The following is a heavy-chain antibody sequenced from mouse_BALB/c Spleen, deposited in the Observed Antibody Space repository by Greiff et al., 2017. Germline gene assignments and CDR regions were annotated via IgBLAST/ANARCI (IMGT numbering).Heavy chain of an antibody. D-gene: IGHD1-1*01. CDR1: GFNIKDYY. Sequence: EVQLQQSGAELVRPGALVKLSCKASGFNIKDYYMHWVKQRPEQGLEWIGWIDPENGNTIYDPKFQGKASITADTSSNTAYLQLSSLTSEDTAVYYCARGYYGSSTDWFAYWGQGTLVTVSA. CDR2: IDPENGNT. V-gene: IGHV14-1*02. J-gene: IGHJ3*01. CDR3: ARGYYGSSTDWFAY.